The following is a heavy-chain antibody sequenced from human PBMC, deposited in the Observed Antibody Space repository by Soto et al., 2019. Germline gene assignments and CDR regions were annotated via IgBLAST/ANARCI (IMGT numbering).Heavy chain of an antibody. V-gene: IGHV1-18*01. D-gene: IGHD2-2*01. J-gene: IGHJ6*02. CDR3: ARGASCSSASCYDNFHYGLAV. CDR2: ITASNGNT. CDR1: GYTFTNYG. Sequence: QVQLVQSGPEVKKPGASVKVSCKASGYTFTNYGITWVRQAPGQGLEWMGWITASNGNTNYAREIQGRLTLTRDTSTSTAYMELRSLRSDDTAVYYCARGASCSSASCYDNFHYGLAVWGQGTTVIVSS.